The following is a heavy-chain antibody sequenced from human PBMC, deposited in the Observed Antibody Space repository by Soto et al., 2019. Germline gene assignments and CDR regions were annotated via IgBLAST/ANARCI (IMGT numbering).Heavy chain of an antibody. CDR2: ISDSGGST. Sequence: EVQLLESGGGLVQPGGSLRLSCAASGFTFSSYAMRWVRQAPGKGLEWVSAISDSGGSTYYADSVKGRFTISRDNSKNTLYLQMNSLRAEDTAVYYCAKVGGSGYNWFDPWGQGTLVTVSS. CDR3: AKVGGSGYNWFDP. J-gene: IGHJ5*02. V-gene: IGHV3-23*01. CDR1: GFTFSSYA. D-gene: IGHD5-12*01.